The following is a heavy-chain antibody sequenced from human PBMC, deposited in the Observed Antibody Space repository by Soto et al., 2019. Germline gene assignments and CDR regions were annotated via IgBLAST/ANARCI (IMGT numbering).Heavy chain of an antibody. J-gene: IGHJ5*02. V-gene: IGHV4-31*03. CDR3: ARAQVSPPYCSSTSCIYWFDP. D-gene: IGHD2-2*01. CDR1: GSSISTVGHY. Sequence: ASETLSLTCSVSGSSISTVGHYWTWIRQPPGKGLEWIGSIYHTGSTYYSKSLRSRLTMSVDTSKSQFSLRLSSVTAADTAVYYCARAQVSPPYCSSTSCIYWFDPWGQGSLVTVSS. CDR2: IYHTGST.